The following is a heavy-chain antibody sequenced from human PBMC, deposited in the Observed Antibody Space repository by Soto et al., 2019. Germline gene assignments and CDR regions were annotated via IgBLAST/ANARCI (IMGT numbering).Heavy chain of an antibody. V-gene: IGHV4-59*01. CDR3: ARKAFGYLNWFDP. Sequence: QVQLQESGPGLVKPSETLSLTCTVSGGSISSYYWSWIRQPPGKGLEWIGYIYYSGSTNYNPSFKSRVTISVDTSKNQFSLKLSSVTAADTAVYYCARKAFGYLNWFDPWGQGTLVTVSS. CDR2: IYYSGST. J-gene: IGHJ5*02. CDR1: GGSISSYY. D-gene: IGHD3-16*01.